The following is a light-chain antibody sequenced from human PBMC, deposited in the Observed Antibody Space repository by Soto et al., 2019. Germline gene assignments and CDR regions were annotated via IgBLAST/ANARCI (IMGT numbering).Light chain of an antibody. Sequence: QSALTQPRSVSGSPGQSVTISCTGTSSDVGGYNFVSWFQQYPGKAPKLLIFDVIKRPSGVPNRFSGSKSGNTASLTISGLQAEDEADYYCCSYAGTNALGVFGGGTKLTVL. V-gene: IGLV2-11*01. CDR2: DVI. J-gene: IGLJ2*01. CDR3: CSYAGTNALGV. CDR1: SSDVGGYNF.